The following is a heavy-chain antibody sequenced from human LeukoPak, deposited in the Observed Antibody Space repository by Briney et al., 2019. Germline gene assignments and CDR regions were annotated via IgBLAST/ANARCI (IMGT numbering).Heavy chain of an antibody. Sequence: GASVKVSCKASGGTISSYAISWVRQAPGQGLEWMVGIFPVFGTPTYAQKFQGRVTITADDSTSTAYMELSSLRSEDTAVYYCARGGRYNWNAGYFDYWGQGTLVTVSS. D-gene: IGHD1-20*01. V-gene: IGHV1-69*13. CDR3: ARGGRYNWNAGYFDY. J-gene: IGHJ4*02. CDR1: GGTISSYA. CDR2: IFPVFGTP.